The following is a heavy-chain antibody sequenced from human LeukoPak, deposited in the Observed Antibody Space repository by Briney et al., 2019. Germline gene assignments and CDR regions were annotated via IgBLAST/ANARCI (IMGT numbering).Heavy chain of an antibody. D-gene: IGHD1-7*01. CDR3: VRGTIAYEEADY. J-gene: IGHJ4*02. Sequence: GRSLRLSCAASGFTFSSYAMHWVRQAPGKGLEWVAVISYDGSNKYYADSVKGRFTSSRDNAKNSLYLQMNSLRVEDTAVYYCVRGTIAYEEADYWGQGTLVTVSS. CDR1: GFTFSSYA. CDR2: ISYDGSNK. V-gene: IGHV3-30-3*01.